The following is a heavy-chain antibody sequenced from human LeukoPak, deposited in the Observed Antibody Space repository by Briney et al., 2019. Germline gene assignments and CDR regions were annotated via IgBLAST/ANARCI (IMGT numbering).Heavy chain of an antibody. V-gene: IGHV3-7*03. D-gene: IGHD3-16*01. J-gene: IGHJ6*02. CDR2: INHNGNVN. CDR1: GFTFSSYA. CDR3: ARGGGLDV. Sequence: GGSLRLSCAASGFTFSSYAMSWVRQAPGKGLEWVASINHNGNVNYYVDSVKGRFTISRDNAKNSLYLQMSNMRAEDTAVYFCARGGGLDVWGQGATVTVSS.